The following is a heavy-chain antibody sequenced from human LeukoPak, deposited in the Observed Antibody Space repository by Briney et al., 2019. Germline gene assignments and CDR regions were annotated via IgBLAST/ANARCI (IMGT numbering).Heavy chain of an antibody. CDR2: IYYSGST. CDR3: ASGGNPTFDY. CDR1: GGSISSYY. J-gene: IGHJ4*02. D-gene: IGHD4-23*01. Sequence: SETLSLTCTVSGGSISSYYWSWIREPPGKGLEWIGYIYYSGSTNYNPSLKSRVTISVDTSKNQFSPKLSAVTAADTAVYYCASGGNPTFDYWGQGTLVTVSS. V-gene: IGHV4-59*01.